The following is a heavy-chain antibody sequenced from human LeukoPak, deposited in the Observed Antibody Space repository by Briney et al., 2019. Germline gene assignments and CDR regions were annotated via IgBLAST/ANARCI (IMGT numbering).Heavy chain of an antibody. Sequence: GGSLRLSCAASGFTFSSYAMHWVRPAPGKGLEWVAVISYDGSNKYYADSVKGRFTISRDNSKNTLYLQMNSLRAEDTAVYYCAREGIAAAVFDYWGQGTLVTVSS. V-gene: IGHV3-30-3*01. CDR1: GFTFSSYA. CDR3: AREGIAAAVFDY. CDR2: ISYDGSNK. J-gene: IGHJ4*02. D-gene: IGHD6-13*01.